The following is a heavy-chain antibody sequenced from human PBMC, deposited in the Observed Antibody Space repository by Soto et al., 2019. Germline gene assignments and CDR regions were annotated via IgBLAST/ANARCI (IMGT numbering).Heavy chain of an antibody. CDR2: ISYSGST. J-gene: IGHJ5*02. D-gene: IGHD3-10*01. Sequence: SETLSLTCTVSGTSISSYYWSWIRQPPGKGLEWVGSISYSGSTKYNPSLESRVMISLDTAKNQFSLRLTSVTAADTALYYCARDWDSSGLFDPWGQGALVTVSS. V-gene: IGHV4-59*01. CDR3: ARDWDSSGLFDP. CDR1: GTSISSYY.